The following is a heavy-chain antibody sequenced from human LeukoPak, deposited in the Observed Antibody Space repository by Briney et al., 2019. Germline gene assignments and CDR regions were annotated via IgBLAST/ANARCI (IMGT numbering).Heavy chain of an antibody. Sequence: SQTLSLTCAISGDSVSSNSAAWNWIRQSPSRGLEWLGRTYYRSKWHSYYAPSVKSRITINPDTSKNQFSLQLKSVTPEDTAVYYCARMVGLVSDFWGQGTLVIASS. V-gene: IGHV6-1*01. CDR3: ARMVGLVSDF. D-gene: IGHD3-10*01. CDR1: GDSVSSNSAA. J-gene: IGHJ4*02. CDR2: TYYRSKWHS.